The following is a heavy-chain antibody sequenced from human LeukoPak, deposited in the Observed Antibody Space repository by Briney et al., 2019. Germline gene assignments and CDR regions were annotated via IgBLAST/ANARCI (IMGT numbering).Heavy chain of an antibody. D-gene: IGHD1-26*01. V-gene: IGHV3-53*01. CDR2: IYSGGST. CDR1: GFTFSSYW. CDR3: ARELREHGVFDI. Sequence: GRSLRLSCAASGFTFSSYWMSWVRQAPGKGLEWVSEIYSGGSTYYAASVKGRFSISRDNSKNTVYLQMNSLRVEDTAVYYCARELREHGVFDIWGQGIMVTVSS. J-gene: IGHJ3*02.